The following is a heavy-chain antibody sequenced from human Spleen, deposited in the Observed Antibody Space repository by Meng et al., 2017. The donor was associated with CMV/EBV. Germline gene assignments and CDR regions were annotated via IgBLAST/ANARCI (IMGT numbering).Heavy chain of an antibody. CDR2: IIPIFGTT. CDR1: AGTFSSYA. CDR3: ARDRRDGYNKPYYFDY. D-gene: IGHD5-24*01. Sequence: SAGTFSSYAISWVRQAHGQGLEWMGGIIPIFGTTNYAQKFKGRVTITTDESTSTAYMELSSLRSEDTAVYYCARDRRDGYNKPYYFDYWGQGTLVTVSS. J-gene: IGHJ4*02. V-gene: IGHV1-69*05.